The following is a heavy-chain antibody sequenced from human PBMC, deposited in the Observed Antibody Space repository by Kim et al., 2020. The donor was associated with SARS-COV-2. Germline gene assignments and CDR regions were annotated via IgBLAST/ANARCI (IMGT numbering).Heavy chain of an antibody. CDR2: IYHSGST. J-gene: IGHJ4*02. CDR1: GGSISSSNW. Sequence: SETLSLTCAVSGGSISSSNWWSWVRQPPGKGLEWIGEIYHSGSTNYNPSLKSRVTISVDKSKNQFSLKLSSVTAADTAVYYCAHYVVVAATYFDYWGQGTLVTVSS. CDR3: AHYVVVAATYFDY. V-gene: IGHV4-4*02. D-gene: IGHD2-15*01.